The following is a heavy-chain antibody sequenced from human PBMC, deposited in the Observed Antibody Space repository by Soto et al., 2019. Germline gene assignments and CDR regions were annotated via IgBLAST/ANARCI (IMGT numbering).Heavy chain of an antibody. CDR2: ISFSGAT. V-gene: IGHV4-59*01. CDR1: GVSITSYF. J-gene: IGHJ4*02. Sequence: SETLSLTCTVSGVSITSYFWSWIRQTPGKGLDWIGSISFSGATYSNPSLKGRAALSVDTSENHLSLTLNSVTSADTAVYFCARDRRDGYKRYFDLWGQGNQVTVSS. D-gene: IGHD5-12*01. CDR3: ARDRRDGYKRYFDL.